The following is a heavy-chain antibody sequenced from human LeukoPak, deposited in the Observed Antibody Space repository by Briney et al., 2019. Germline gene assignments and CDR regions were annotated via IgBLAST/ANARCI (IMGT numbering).Heavy chain of an antibody. V-gene: IGHV4-30-2*01. CDR3: ARGAVAGMVPYGY. CDR2: IYHSGST. CDR1: GGSISSGGYS. J-gene: IGHJ4*02. Sequence: PSGTLSLTCAVSGGSISSGGYSWSWIRQPPGKGLEWIGYIYHSGSTYYNPSLKSRVTISVDRSKNQFSLKLSSVTAADTAVYYCARGAVAGMVPYGYWGQGTLVTVSS. D-gene: IGHD6-19*01.